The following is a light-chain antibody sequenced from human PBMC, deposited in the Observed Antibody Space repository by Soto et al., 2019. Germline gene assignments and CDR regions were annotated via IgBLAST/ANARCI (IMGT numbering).Light chain of an antibody. CDR1: QNLGTN. J-gene: IGKJ1*01. Sequence: DVQLTQSPSTLSAFVGDSVTITCRASQNLGTNWAWYQQKPGKAPKLLIHDASRWQGGVPSRFRGSGLGREVTLTITSLQPDDFAAYFCQQHGTFAKTCGQGTRVEIK. CDR3: QQHGTFAKT. CDR2: DAS. V-gene: IGKV1-5*01.